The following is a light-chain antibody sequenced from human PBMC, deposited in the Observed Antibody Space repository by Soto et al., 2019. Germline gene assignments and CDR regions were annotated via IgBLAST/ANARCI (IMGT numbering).Light chain of an antibody. CDR2: DAS. Sequence: IQRTQSPSALSASVGDRVTITCRASQSISSWLAWYQQKPGKAPRLLIYDASYLERGVPSRFSGSGSGTEFTLTISDLQPDDLATYYCQQYNNFWTFGPGTKVDIK. V-gene: IGKV1-5*01. J-gene: IGKJ1*01. CDR3: QQYNNFWT. CDR1: QSISSW.